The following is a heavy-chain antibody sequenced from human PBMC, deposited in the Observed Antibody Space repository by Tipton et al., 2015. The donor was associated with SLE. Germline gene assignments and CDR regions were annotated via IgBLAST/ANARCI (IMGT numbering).Heavy chain of an antibody. J-gene: IGHJ5*02. V-gene: IGHV3-48*03. CDR3: ARDPSGP. CDR2: ISSSGSST. CDR1: GFTFSSYE. Sequence: SLRLSCAASGFTFSSYEMSWVRQAPGKGLEWVSIISSSGSSTQYADSVKGRFTISRDNAKNSLYLQMNSLRAEDTAVYYCARDPSGPWGQGTLVTVSS.